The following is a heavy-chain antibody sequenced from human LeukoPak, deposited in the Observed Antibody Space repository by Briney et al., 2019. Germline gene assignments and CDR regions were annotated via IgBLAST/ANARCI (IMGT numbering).Heavy chain of an antibody. CDR1: GGSISSGDYY. J-gene: IGHJ3*02. V-gene: IGHV4-30-4*08. CDR3: ARLSFRTPAYTFDI. D-gene: IGHD3-16*01. Sequence: TLSLTCTVSGGSISSGDYYWSWIRQPPGKGLEWIGYIYYSGSTYYNPSLKSRVTISVDTSKNRFSLKLSSMTAADTAVYYCARLSFRTPAYTFDIWGQGTMVTVSS. CDR2: IYYSGST.